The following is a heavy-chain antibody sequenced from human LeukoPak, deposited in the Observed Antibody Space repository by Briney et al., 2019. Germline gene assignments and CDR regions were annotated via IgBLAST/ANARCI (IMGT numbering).Heavy chain of an antibody. Sequence: SQTLSLTCTVSGGSISSGGYYWSWIRQHPGKGLEWIGYIYYSGSTYYNPSLKSRVTISVDTSKNQFSLKLSSVTAADTAVYYCARDLGKSLPAVMAWAYWGQGTLVTVSS. J-gene: IGHJ4*02. V-gene: IGHV4-31*03. D-gene: IGHD2-8*01. CDR2: IYYSGST. CDR1: GGSISSGGYY. CDR3: ARDLGKSLPAVMAWAY.